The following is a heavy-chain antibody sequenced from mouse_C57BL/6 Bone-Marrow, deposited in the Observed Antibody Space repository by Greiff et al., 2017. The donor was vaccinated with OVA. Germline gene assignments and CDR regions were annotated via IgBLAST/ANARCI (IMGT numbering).Heavy chain of an antibody. Sequence: QVQLQQPGAELVKPGASVKLSCKASGYTFTSYWMHWVKQRPGQGLEWIGMIHPNRGSANYNEKFKSKATLTVDKSSSTSYMQLSSLTSEDSSVYYCARRGRGDYWGQGTTLTVSS. CDR3: ARRGRGDY. D-gene: IGHD3-3*01. J-gene: IGHJ2*01. CDR2: IHPNRGSA. CDR1: GYTFTSYW. V-gene: IGHV1-64*01.